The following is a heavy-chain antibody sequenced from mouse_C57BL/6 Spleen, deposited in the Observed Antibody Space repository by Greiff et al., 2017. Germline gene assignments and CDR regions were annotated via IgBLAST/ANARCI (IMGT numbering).Heavy chain of an antibody. CDR2: ISYDGSN. D-gene: IGHD4-1*01. CDR1: GYSITSGYY. Sequence: EVKLMESGPGLVKPSQSLSLTCSVTGYSITSGYYWNWIRQFPGNKLEWMGYISYDGSNNYNPSLKNRISITRDTSKNQFFLKLNSVTTEDTATYYCASAITGTSFAYWGQGTLVTVSA. J-gene: IGHJ3*01. V-gene: IGHV3-6*01. CDR3: ASAITGTSFAY.